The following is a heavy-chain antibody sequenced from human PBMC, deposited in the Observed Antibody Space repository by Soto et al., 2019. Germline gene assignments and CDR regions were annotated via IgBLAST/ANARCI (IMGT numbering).Heavy chain of an antibody. V-gene: IGHV1-3*01. Sequence: QVQLVQSGAEVKKPGASVKVSCKASGYTFTSYAMHWVRQAPGQRLEWMGWINAGNGNTKYSQKFQGRVTITRDTSASTAYMELSSLRSEDTAVYYCGREWDGATDDFWGQGTLVTVSS. D-gene: IGHD1-26*01. CDR3: GREWDGATDDF. CDR1: GYTFTSYA. CDR2: INAGNGNT. J-gene: IGHJ4*02.